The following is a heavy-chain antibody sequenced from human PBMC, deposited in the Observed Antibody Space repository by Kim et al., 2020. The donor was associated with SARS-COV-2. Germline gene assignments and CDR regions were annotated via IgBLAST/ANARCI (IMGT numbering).Heavy chain of an antibody. D-gene: IGHD3-10*01. CDR3: ARVILNNWFDP. Sequence: ASVKVSCKASGYTFTSYLMYWVRQAPGQRLEWMGWINAGNGNTKYSQKFQGRVTINRDTTASTAYMELSSLTSEDTAVYYCARVILNNWFDPWGQGTLVTVSS. CDR1: GYTFTSYL. V-gene: IGHV1-3*01. CDR2: INAGNGNT. J-gene: IGHJ5*02.